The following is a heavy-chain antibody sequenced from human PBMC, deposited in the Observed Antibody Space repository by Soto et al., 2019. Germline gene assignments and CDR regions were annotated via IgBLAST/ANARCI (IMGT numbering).Heavy chain of an antibody. Sequence: QLQLQESGPGLVKPSETLSLTCTVSVGSISSSSYYWGWIRQPPGKGLGWIGSIYYSGSTYYNPSLKSRVTIAVDTSKNQFSLKLSSVTAADTAVYYCARGSDTMIVVVTEFDYWGQGTLVTVSS. V-gene: IGHV4-39*01. CDR3: ARGSDTMIVVVTEFDY. D-gene: IGHD3-22*01. J-gene: IGHJ4*02. CDR1: VGSISSSSYY. CDR2: IYYSGST.